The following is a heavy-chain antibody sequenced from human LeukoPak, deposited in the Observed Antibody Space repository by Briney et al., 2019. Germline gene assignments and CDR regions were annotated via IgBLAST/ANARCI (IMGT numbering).Heavy chain of an antibody. J-gene: IGHJ1*01. CDR2: ISWNSGII. Sequence: PGRSLRLSRAASGFTFDDSAMHWVRQVPGKGLEWVSGISWNSGIIDYADSVKGRFTISRDNAKNSLYLQMNNLRPDDTAFYYCAKAPPYYSDSSGYFQHWGQGTLVTVSS. D-gene: IGHD3-22*01. CDR3: AKAPPYYSDSSGYFQH. CDR1: GFTFDDSA. V-gene: IGHV3-9*01.